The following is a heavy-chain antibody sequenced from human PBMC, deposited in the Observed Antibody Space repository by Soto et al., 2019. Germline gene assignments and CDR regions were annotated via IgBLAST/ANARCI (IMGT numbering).Heavy chain of an antibody. CDR1: GFTFSDHY. V-gene: IGHV3-72*01. D-gene: IGHD3-3*01. J-gene: IGHJ5*02. Sequence: GGSLRLSCAASGFTFSDHYMDWVRQAPGKGLEWVGRTRNKANSYTTEYAASVKGRFTISRDDSKNSLYLQMNSLKTEDTAVYYCARVTIDQTRDLSWFDPWGQGTLVTVSS. CDR3: ARVTIDQTRDLSWFDP. CDR2: TRNKANSYTT.